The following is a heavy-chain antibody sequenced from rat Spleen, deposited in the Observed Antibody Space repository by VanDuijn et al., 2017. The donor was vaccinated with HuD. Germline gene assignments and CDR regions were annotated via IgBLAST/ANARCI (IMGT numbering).Heavy chain of an antibody. CDR2: INSAGST. CDR1: GYSITSNYR. CDR3: ASFAFDY. V-gene: IGHV3-3*01. J-gene: IGHJ2*01. Sequence: EVQLQESGPGLVKPSQSLSLTCSVTGYSITSNYRWNWIRKFPGNKLEWMGYINSAGSTNYNPSLKSRISITRDTSKNQFFLKVNSLTTEDTATYYCASFAFDYWGQGVMVTVSS.